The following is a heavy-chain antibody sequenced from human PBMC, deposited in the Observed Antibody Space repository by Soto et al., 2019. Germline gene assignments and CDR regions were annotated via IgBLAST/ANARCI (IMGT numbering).Heavy chain of an antibody. CDR2: ISYDGSNK. V-gene: IGHV3-30-3*01. CDR3: AREYSLSYYYYYGMDV. J-gene: IGHJ6*02. Sequence: QVQLVESRGGVVQPGRSLRLSCAASGFTFSSYAMHWVRQAPGKGLEWVAVISYDGSNKYYADSVKGRFTISRDNSKNTLYLQMNSLRAEDTAVYYCAREYSLSYYYYYGMDVWGQGTTVTVSS. D-gene: IGHD5-18*01. CDR1: GFTFSSYA.